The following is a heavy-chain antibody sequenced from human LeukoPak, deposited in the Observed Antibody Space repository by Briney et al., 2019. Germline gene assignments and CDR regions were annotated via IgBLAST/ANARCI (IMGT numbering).Heavy chain of an antibody. CDR1: GFTFSRYA. Sequence: RGSLRLSCAASGFTFSRYAMHWVRQAPGKGLEWVAVISYDGSNKYYADSVKGRFTISRDNSKNTLYLQMNSLRAEDTAVYYCARTGGSTVNFDYWGQGTLVTVSS. D-gene: IGHD2-15*01. CDR2: ISYDGSNK. CDR3: ARTGGSTVNFDY. J-gene: IGHJ4*02. V-gene: IGHV3-30*01.